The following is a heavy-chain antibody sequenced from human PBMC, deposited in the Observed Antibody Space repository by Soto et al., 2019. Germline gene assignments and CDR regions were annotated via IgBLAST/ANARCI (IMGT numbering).Heavy chain of an antibody. CDR1: GFTFSSYG. J-gene: IGHJ6*03. CDR2: IKQDGSEK. Sequence: EVQLVESGGGLVQPGGSLRLSCAASGFTFSSYGMSWVRQAPGKGLEWVANIKQDGSEKYYVDSVKGRFTISRDNAKNSQYLQMNSLRAEDTAVYYCARGRDSGYTLLDYYDYYSMDVWGKGTTVTVSS. CDR3: ARGRDSGYTLLDYYDYYSMDV. D-gene: IGHD5-12*01. V-gene: IGHV3-7*01.